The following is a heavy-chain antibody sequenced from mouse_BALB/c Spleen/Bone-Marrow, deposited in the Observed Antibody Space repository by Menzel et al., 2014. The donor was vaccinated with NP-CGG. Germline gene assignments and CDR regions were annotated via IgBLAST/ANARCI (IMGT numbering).Heavy chain of an antibody. CDR3: ARDRGYYKDVGDY. J-gene: IGHJ2*01. Sequence: AKLMESGPGLVAPSQSLSITCTVSGFSLTSYGVHWVRQPPGKGLEWLGVIWAGGSTNYNSALMSRLSISKDNSESQVFLKMNSLQTDDTAIYYCARDRGYYKDVGDYWGQGTTLTVSS. D-gene: IGHD2-3*01. CDR1: GFSLTSYG. CDR2: IWAGGST. V-gene: IGHV2-9*02.